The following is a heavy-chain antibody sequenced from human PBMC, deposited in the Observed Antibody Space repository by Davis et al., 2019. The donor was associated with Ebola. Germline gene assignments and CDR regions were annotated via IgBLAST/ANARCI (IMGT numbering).Heavy chain of an antibody. CDR2: ISSSGSPS. J-gene: IGHJ4*02. CDR1: GFTFSNYE. Sequence: PGGSLRLSCVASGFTFSNYEMNWVRQAPGKGLEWISYISSSGSPSYYADSVKGRFIISRDNTKNSLYLQMNSLRAEDTAIYYCARALDYWGQGTLVTVSS. V-gene: IGHV3-48*03. CDR3: ARALDY.